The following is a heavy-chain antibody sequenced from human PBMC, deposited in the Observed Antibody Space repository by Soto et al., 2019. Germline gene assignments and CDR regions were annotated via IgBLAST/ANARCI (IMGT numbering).Heavy chain of an antibody. CDR1: GASMSAFS. CDR3: AGDYGSGSGSYRFDF. Sequence: LSLTCTVSGASMSAFSWSWIRQPPGRGLEWIGYIYNSGRTIYNPSLKSRVTISMDTSKSQFSLRLNSVTAADTAVYYCAGDYGSGSGSYRFDFWGQGTLVTVSS. CDR2: IYNSGRT. V-gene: IGHV4-59*01. J-gene: IGHJ4*02. D-gene: IGHD3-10*01.